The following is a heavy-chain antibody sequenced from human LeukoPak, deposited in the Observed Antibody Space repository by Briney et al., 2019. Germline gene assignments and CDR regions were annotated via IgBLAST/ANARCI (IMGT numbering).Heavy chain of an antibody. CDR2: IIPIFGTA. CDR3: AREGSSGRTYYFDY. V-gene: IGHV1-69*05. Sequence: GASVKVSRKASGGTFSSYAISWVRQAPGQGLEWMGGIIPIFGTANYAQKFQGRVTITTDESTSTAYMELSSLRSEDTAVYYCAREGSSGRTYYFDYWGQGTLVTVSS. J-gene: IGHJ4*02. CDR1: GGTFSSYA. D-gene: IGHD6-13*01.